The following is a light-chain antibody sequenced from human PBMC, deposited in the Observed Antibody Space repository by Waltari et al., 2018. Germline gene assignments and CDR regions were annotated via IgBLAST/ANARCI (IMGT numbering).Light chain of an antibody. Sequence: DIQMTQSPSSLSASVGYRVTITCRAGQTVTGWLNWYKEKPGKAPKLLIYSASILESGVPSRFSGSGFGTDFTLTITSLQREDVATYYCQQSYNLPPTFGPGTKVDIK. V-gene: IGKV1-39*01. CDR3: QQSYNLPPT. CDR2: SAS. CDR1: QTVTGW. J-gene: IGKJ3*01.